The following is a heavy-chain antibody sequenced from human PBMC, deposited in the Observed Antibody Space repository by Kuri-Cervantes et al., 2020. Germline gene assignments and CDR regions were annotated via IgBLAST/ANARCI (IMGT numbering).Heavy chain of an antibody. Sequence: GESLKISCAASGFTFGSFAMHWVRQAPGKGLEWVAVISYDGSSKYDADSVKGRFTISRDNSKNTLYLQMNSLRAEDTAVYYCAKEGSWSGWPMEYFQHWGQGTLVTVSS. J-gene: IGHJ1*01. CDR2: ISYDGSSK. CDR1: GFTFGSFA. V-gene: IGHV3-30-3*01. D-gene: IGHD6-19*01. CDR3: AKEGSWSGWPMEYFQH.